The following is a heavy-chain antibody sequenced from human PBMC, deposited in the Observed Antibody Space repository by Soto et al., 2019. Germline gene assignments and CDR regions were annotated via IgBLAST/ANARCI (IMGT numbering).Heavy chain of an antibody. CDR1: GFTFSDYW. CDR2: ISLDESTT. J-gene: IGHJ5*02. CDR3: ARDKDYRNWFDP. D-gene: IGHD4-17*01. V-gene: IGHV3-74*01. Sequence: PGGSLRLSCAASGFTFSDYWIHWVRQPPGKGLMWVSRISLDESTTNYADSVKGRFTVSRDNAKSTLYLQMNSLRAEDTAIYYCARDKDYRNWFDPWGQGTLVTVSS.